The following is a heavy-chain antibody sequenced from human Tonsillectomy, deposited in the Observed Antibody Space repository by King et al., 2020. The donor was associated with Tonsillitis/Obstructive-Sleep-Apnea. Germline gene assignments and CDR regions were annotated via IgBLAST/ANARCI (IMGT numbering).Heavy chain of an antibody. J-gene: IGHJ6*03. CDR2: IYYSGST. D-gene: IGHD3-16*01. CDR1: GGSISSSSYY. Sequence: LQLQESGPGLVQPSETLSLTCTVSGGSISSSSYYWGWIRQPPGKGLEWIGSIYYSGSTYYNPSLKSRVTISVDTSKNQFSLKLSSVTAADTAVYYCASTGGYYYYYMDVWGKGTTVTVSS. V-gene: IGHV4-39*01. CDR3: ASTGGYYYYYMDV.